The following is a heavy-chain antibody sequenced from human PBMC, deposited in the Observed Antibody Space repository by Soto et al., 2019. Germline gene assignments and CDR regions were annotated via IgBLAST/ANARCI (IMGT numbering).Heavy chain of an antibody. V-gene: IGHV3-23*01. J-gene: IGHJ3*02. Sequence: GGSLRLSCAASGFTFSNFVMSWVRQAPGQGLEWVSATSGSGGSTYYTDSVKGRFTISRDNSKSTLYLQMDSLRAEDTAVYYCARELTAAGTVPTDAFDIWGQGTMVTVSS. CDR2: TSGSGGST. D-gene: IGHD6-13*01. CDR1: GFTFSNFV. CDR3: ARELTAAGTVPTDAFDI.